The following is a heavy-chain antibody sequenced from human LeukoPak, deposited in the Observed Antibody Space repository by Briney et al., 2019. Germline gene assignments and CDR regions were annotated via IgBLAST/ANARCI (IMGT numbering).Heavy chain of an antibody. CDR2: ISSSSTTI. Sequence: GGSLRLSCAASGFTFSSYSMTWVRQAPGKGLEWVSYISSSSTTIHYADSVKGRFTISRDNAKNSLYLQMNSLRDEDTAVYYCARPIAAAVPGGWSQNPSWFDPWGQGTLVTVSS. V-gene: IGHV3-48*02. D-gene: IGHD6-13*01. CDR1: GFTFSSYS. J-gene: IGHJ5*02. CDR3: ARPIAAAVPGGWSQNPSWFDP.